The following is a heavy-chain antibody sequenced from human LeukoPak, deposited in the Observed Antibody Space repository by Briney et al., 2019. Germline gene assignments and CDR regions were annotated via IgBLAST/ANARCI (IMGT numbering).Heavy chain of an antibody. CDR2: IIPIFGTA. CDR3: AREGGGYSYGRDYYDSSGYTFDY. Sequence: GASVKVSCKASGGTFSSYAISCVRQAPGQGLEWMGGIIPIFGTANYAQKFQGRVTITTDESTSTAYMELSSLRSEDTAVYYCAREGGGYSYGRDYYDSSGYTFDYWGQGTLVTVSS. J-gene: IGHJ4*02. D-gene: IGHD3-22*01. V-gene: IGHV1-69*05. CDR1: GGTFSSYA.